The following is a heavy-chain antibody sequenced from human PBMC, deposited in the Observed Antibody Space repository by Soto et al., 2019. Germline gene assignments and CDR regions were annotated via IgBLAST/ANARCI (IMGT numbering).Heavy chain of an antibody. CDR1: GFTFSSYA. CDR3: AKVRDIVVVVAATYNY. D-gene: IGHD2-15*01. V-gene: IGHV3-23*01. Sequence: TGGSLRLSCAASGFTFSSYAMSWVRQAPGKGLEWVSAISGSGGSTYYADSVKGRFTISRDNSKNTLYLQMNSLRAEDTAVYYCAKVRDIVVVVAATYNYWGQGTLVTVSS. J-gene: IGHJ4*02. CDR2: ISGSGGST.